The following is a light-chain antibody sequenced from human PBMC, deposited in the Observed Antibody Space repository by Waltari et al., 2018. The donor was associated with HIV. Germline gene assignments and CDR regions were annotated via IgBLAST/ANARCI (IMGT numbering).Light chain of an antibody. J-gene: IGLJ3*02. Sequence: QSVLTPPPSVSAAPGPKVTISCSGRPSNVGKNYVSWYQQFPETAPKLIIYDNNKRPSGIPDRFSGSKSGTAATLTITGLQTGDEADYYCGTWDSSVSAGVFGGGSKLTVL. CDR3: GTWDSSVSAGV. CDR1: PSNVGKNY. CDR2: DNN. V-gene: IGLV1-51*01.